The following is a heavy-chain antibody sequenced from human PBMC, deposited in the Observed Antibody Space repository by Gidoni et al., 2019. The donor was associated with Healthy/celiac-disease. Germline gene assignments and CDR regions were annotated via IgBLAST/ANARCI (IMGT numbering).Heavy chain of an antibody. V-gene: IGHV3-48*03. CDR1: GFTFSRYE. D-gene: IGHD5-18*01. CDR2: ISSSGSTI. Sequence: EVQLVESGGGLVQPGGSLRRSCAASGFTFSRYEMNWVRQAPGKGLEWFSYISSSGSTIYYADSVKGRFTISRDNAKNSLYLQMNSLRAEDTAVYYCARIMQLWFSTRYYYYYGMDVWGQGTTVTVSS. CDR3: ARIMQLWFSTRYYYYYGMDV. J-gene: IGHJ6*02.